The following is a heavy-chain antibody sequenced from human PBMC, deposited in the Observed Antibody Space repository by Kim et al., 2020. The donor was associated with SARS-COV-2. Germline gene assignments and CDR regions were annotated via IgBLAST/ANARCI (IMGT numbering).Heavy chain of an antibody. J-gene: IGHJ3*01. CDR1: GGSISSSTC. V-gene: IGHV4-4*02. CDR3: ARRILRTGYSFAF. CDR2: IYHSGGT. D-gene: IGHD1-26*01. Sequence: SETLSLTCAVSGGSISSSTCWSWVRQPPGRGLEWIGEIYHSGGTNYNTSLLSRLTISVDKSKNKFSLMLTSVTAADTAVYYCARRILRTGYSFAF.